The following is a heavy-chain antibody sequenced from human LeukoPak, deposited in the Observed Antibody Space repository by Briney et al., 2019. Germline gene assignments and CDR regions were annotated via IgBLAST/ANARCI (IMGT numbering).Heavy chain of an antibody. CDR3: ARGVDSAIDW. D-gene: IGHD3-9*01. CDR2: INGDGRDK. Sequence: GGSLRLSCAAAGFTFSRYWMNSVRQAPGKGLEWVANINGDGRDKYYVGSVRGRFTISRDNADNALYLQMNSLRGDDTAVYYCARGVDSAIDWWGQGTLVTVSS. V-gene: IGHV3-7*01. J-gene: IGHJ4*02. CDR1: GFTFSRYW.